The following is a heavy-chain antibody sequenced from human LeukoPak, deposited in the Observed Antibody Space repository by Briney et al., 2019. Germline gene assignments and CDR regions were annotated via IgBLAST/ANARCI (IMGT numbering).Heavy chain of an antibody. D-gene: IGHD5-12*01. V-gene: IGHV4-30-4*08. J-gene: IGHJ4*02. CDR3: ARAQQHDVATPDY. CDR2: IYYSGST. CDR1: GGSISSGDYY. Sequence: PSQTLSLTCTVSGGSISSGDYYWGWIRQPPGKGLEWIGYIYYSGSTYYNPSLKSRVTISVDTSKNQFSLKLSSVTAADTAVYYCARAQQHDVATPDYWGQGTLVTVSS.